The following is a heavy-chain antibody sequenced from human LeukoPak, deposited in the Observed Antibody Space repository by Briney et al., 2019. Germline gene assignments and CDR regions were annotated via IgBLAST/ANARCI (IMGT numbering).Heavy chain of an antibody. CDR3: AKALWFGELSTLDY. Sequence: PGGSLRLSCAASGFTFSGSAMHWVRQAPGKGLEWVAVISYDGSNKYYADSVKGRFTISRDNSKNTLYLQMNSLRAEDTAVYYCAKALWFGELSTLDYWGQGTLVTVSS. CDR1: GFTFSGSA. J-gene: IGHJ4*02. D-gene: IGHD3-10*01. CDR2: ISYDGSNK. V-gene: IGHV3-30*04.